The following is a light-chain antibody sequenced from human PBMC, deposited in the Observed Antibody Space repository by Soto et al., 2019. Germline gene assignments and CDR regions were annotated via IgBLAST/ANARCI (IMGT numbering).Light chain of an antibody. V-gene: IGKV3-11*01. CDR1: QSVSSY. CDR2: DAS. J-gene: IGKJ1*01. CDR3: QVRTNWSIA. Sequence: EFVLTQSPATLSLSPGERATLSCRASQSVSSYLAWYQQKPGQAPRLLIYDASNRATGIPARFSGTGSGTDFTLTINNLEPEDFAVYYCQVRTNWSIAFGRGTKVDNK.